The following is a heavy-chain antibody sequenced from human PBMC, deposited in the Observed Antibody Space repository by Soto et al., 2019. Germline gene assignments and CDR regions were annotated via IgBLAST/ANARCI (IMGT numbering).Heavy chain of an antibody. D-gene: IGHD3-16*01. CDR3: VCGGNFFVY. Sequence: EVQLVESGGGLVQPGGSLRLSCAASGFTFTTYWMTWVRQPPGKGLEWVANMDQDGSERYYVESVRGRFTISRDNAKNSLYLQMNSLRAEDTAVYYCVCGGNFFVYWGQGTLVTVSP. CDR1: GFTFTTYW. CDR2: MDQDGSER. V-gene: IGHV3-7*01. J-gene: IGHJ4*02.